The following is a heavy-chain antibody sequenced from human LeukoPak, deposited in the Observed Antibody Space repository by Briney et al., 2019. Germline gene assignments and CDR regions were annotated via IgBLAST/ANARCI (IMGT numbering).Heavy chain of an antibody. CDR3: ARLRFFFCSGYTHPYFGY. V-gene: IGHV4-39*01. CDR1: GVSISSSSYS. CDR2: SCYGGTT. D-gene: IGHD3-3*01. Sequence: SETLSLTCSVSGVSISSSSYSWGGVRRPPGKGLEWIVYSCYGGTTYYNPYLKSRVTISVDTSKLQFSLKLGSVAATDTAVYFGARLRFFFCSGYTHPYFGYWGQGTLGNGSS. J-gene: IGHJ4*02.